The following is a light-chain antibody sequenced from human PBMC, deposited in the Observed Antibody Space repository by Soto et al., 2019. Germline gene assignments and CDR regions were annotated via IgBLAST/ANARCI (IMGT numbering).Light chain of an antibody. J-gene: IGKJ3*01. CDR3: QQLNSYPLT. CDR1: QDINNF. V-gene: IGKV1-9*01. CDR2: AAS. Sequence: DIQLTQSPSFLSASVGDRVTITCRASQDINNFLAWYQQEIGKAPKLLIYAASTLQSGVPSRFSGSGSGTEFTLTISSLQPEDFVTYYCQQLNSYPLTFGPGTKVDIK.